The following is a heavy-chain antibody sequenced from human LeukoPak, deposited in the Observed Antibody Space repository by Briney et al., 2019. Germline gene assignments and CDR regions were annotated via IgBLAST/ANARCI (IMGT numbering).Heavy chain of an antibody. Sequence: SETLSLTCAVYGGSFSGYYWTWIRQPPGKGLEWIGEINHSGSTNYNPSLKSRVTISVDTSKKQFSLKLSSVTAADTAVYYCARIAAAGTVDWFDPWGQGTLATVSS. CDR1: GGSFSGYY. J-gene: IGHJ5*02. D-gene: IGHD6-13*01. V-gene: IGHV4-34*01. CDR2: INHSGST. CDR3: ARIAAAGTVDWFDP.